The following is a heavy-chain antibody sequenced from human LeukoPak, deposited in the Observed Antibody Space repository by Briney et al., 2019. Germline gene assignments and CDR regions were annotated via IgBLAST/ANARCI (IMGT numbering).Heavy chain of an antibody. CDR3: SASLND. J-gene: IGHJ4*02. CDR2: IKQDGSEK. Sequence: GGSLRLSCPASGFTFSNYWMSWLRQAPGKGLEWVANIKQDGSEKYYVDSVKGRFTISRDNAKNSLYLQMNSLGAEDTAVYYCSASLNDWGQGTLVTVSS. V-gene: IGHV3-7*01. CDR1: GFTFSNYW.